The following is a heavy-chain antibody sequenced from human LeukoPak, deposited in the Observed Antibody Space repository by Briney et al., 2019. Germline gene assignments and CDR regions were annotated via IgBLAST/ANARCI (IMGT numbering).Heavy chain of an antibody. CDR2: INPSGGST. J-gene: IGHJ4*02. Sequence: ASVKVSCKASGYTFIRYYMYWVRQAPGQGLECMGIINPSGGSTSYAQKFQGRLTMTRDTSTSTVYMELSSLRSEDTAVYYCATEYGYSSSWYDYWGQGTLVTVSS. CDR3: ATEYGYSSSWYDY. CDR1: GYTFIRYY. V-gene: IGHV1-46*01. D-gene: IGHD6-13*01.